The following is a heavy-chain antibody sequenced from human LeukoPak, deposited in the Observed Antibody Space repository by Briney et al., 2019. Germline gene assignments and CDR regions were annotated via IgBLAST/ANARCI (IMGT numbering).Heavy chain of an antibody. V-gene: IGHV3-23*01. D-gene: IGHD5-18*01. CDR3: AKDRYSYAFEYSDS. CDR2: ITGSGRST. CDR1: GFTFSSYA. J-gene: IGHJ4*02. Sequence: GGSLRLSCAASGFTFSSYALSWVRQAPGKGLGWVSAITGSGRSTYYADSVKGRFTISRDNSKNTLSLQVSSLRTEDTAVYYCAKDRYSYAFEYSDSWGQGTLVTVSS.